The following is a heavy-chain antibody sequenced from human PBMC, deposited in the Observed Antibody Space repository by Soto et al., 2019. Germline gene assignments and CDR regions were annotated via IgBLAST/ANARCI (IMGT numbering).Heavy chain of an antibody. Sequence: SGTLSLPCSVSGGSISSSDYYWGWIRQPPGKGLEWIGYIYYSGSTNYNPSLKSRVTISVDTSKNQFSLKLSSVTAADTAVYYCARISQGYCSSTSCYSRDYYYYYMDVWGKGTTVTVSS. D-gene: IGHD2-2*01. J-gene: IGHJ6*03. CDR3: ARISQGYCSSTSCYSRDYYYYYMDV. CDR1: GGSISSSDYY. CDR2: IYYSGST. V-gene: IGHV4-61*05.